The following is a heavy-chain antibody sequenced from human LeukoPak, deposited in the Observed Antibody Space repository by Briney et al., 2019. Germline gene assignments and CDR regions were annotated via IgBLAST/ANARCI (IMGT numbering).Heavy chain of an antibody. CDR1: GYTFTNYD. CDR3: ARSYSSGWYDLDY. D-gene: IGHD6-19*01. CDR2: MNPNSANT. J-gene: IGHJ4*02. V-gene: IGHV1-8*01. Sequence: ASVKVSCKVSGYTFTNYDINWVRQATGQGLEWMGWMNPNSANTGYAQKFQGRVTMTRNTSISTAYMELSSLKSEDTAVYYCARSYSSGWYDLDYWGQGTLVTVSS.